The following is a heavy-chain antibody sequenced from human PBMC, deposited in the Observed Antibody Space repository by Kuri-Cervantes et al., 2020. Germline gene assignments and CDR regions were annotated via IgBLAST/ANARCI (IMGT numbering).Heavy chain of an antibody. CDR3: ARDLYSYGPWGYYGMDV. Sequence: GGSLRLSCAASGFTFSSYGMHWVRQAPGKGLEWVAVISYDGSNKYYADSVKGRFTISRDNSKNTLYLQMNSLRAEDTAVYYCARDLYSYGPWGYYGMDVWGQGTTVTVSS. V-gene: IGHV3-30*03. CDR2: ISYDGSNK. J-gene: IGHJ6*02. D-gene: IGHD5-18*01. CDR1: GFTFSSYG.